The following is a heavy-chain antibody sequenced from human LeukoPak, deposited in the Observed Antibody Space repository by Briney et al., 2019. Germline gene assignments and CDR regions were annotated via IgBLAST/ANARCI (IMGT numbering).Heavy chain of an antibody. CDR2: MNPNSGNI. D-gene: IGHD3-10*01. CDR1: GYTFTSYD. J-gene: IGHJ4*02. CDR3: ARGRFVGSGVNHN. Sequence: ASVTVSCKASGYTFTSYDINWVRQAAGQGLEWMGWMNPNSGNIDYAQKFQGRVTMTRNTSISTAYMELSSLRSEDTAVYYCARGRFVGSGVNHNWGQGTLVTVSS. V-gene: IGHV1-8*01.